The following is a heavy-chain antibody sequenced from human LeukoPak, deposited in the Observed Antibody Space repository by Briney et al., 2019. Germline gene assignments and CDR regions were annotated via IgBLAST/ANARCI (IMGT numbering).Heavy chain of an antibody. CDR3: ARDKRRDYFDY. Sequence: GGSLRLSCAASGFTFSSYWMSWVRQAPGKGLAWVANIKQDGSEKYYVDSVKGRFTISRDNAKNSLYLQMNSLRAEGTAVYYCARDKRRDYFDYWGQGTLVTVSS. V-gene: IGHV3-7*01. CDR1: GFTFSSYW. CDR2: IKQDGSEK. D-gene: IGHD5-24*01. J-gene: IGHJ4*02.